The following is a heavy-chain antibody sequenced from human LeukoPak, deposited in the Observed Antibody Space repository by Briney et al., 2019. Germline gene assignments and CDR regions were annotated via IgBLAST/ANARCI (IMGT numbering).Heavy chain of an antibody. CDR1: GFTFSTYG. CDR2: IRFDGSDK. J-gene: IGHJ3*02. D-gene: IGHD2-2*01. V-gene: IGHV3-30*02. Sequence: GGSLRLSCAASGFTFSTYGMHWVRQAPGKGLEWVAFIRFDGSDKSYADSVKGRFTISRDNSKNTLYLQMNSLRAEDTAVYYCAKGDAVVVPGAFDIWGQGTMVTVSS. CDR3: AKGDAVVVPGAFDI.